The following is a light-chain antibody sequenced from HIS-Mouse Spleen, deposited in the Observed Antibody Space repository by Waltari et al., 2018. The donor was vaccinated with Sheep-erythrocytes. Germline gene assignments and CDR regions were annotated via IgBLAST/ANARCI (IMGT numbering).Light chain of an antibody. J-gene: IGLJ1*01. CDR1: SRDGGGYKY. V-gene: IGLV2-11*01. CDR3: CSYAGSYNHV. CDR2: DVS. Sequence: QSALTQPRSVSGSPGQSVTISCTGTSRDGGGYKYVSWYQQHPGKAPKLMIYDVSKRPSGVPDRFSGSKSGNTASLTISGLQAEDEADYYCCSYAGSYNHVFATGTKVTVL.